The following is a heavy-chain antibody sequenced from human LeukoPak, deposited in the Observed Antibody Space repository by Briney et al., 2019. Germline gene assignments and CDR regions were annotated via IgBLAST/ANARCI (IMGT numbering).Heavy chain of an antibody. J-gene: IGHJ4*02. Sequence: PSETLSLTCTVSGGSISSYYWSWIRQPPGKGLEWIGYIYYSGSTNYNPSLKSRVTISVDTSKNQFSLKLSSVTAADTAVYYCAREYHDILTGCFYFDYWGQGTLVTVSS. D-gene: IGHD3-9*01. CDR2: IYYSGST. CDR1: GGSISSYY. CDR3: AREYHDILTGCFYFDY. V-gene: IGHV4-59*01.